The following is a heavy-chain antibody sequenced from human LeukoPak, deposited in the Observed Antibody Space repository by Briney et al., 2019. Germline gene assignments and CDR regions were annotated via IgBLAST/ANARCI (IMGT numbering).Heavy chain of an antibody. D-gene: IGHD4-17*01. CDR2: TSRSSGAI. Sequence: SGGSLTLSCAASGFTFSAYSMNWTCQAPRNGLDLISYTSRSSGAIFYADSVKGRFNISGHNAKSSLYLQMNGLRDEDTAVYYCVRDHLYGFDYWGQGTLVTVSS. CDR1: GFTFSAYS. V-gene: IGHV3-48*02. J-gene: IGHJ4*02. CDR3: VRDHLYGFDY.